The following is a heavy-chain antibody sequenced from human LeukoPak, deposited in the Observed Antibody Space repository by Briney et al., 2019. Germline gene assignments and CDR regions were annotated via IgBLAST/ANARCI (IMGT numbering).Heavy chain of an antibody. Sequence: GGSLRLSCAASGFTFDDYGMSWVRQAPGKGLEWVSGINWNGGSTGYADSVKGRFTISRDNARNSLYLQMNSLRAEDTALYYCARGQYQTIDYYYYMDVWGKGTTVTVSS. CDR3: ARGQYQTIDYYYYMDV. V-gene: IGHV3-20*04. CDR2: INWNGGST. J-gene: IGHJ6*03. D-gene: IGHD4/OR15-4a*01. CDR1: GFTFDDYG.